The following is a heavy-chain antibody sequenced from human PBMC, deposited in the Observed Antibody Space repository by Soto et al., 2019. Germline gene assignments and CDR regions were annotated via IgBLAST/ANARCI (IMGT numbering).Heavy chain of an antibody. Sequence: ASVKVSCKASGYTFTSYDINWVRQAAGQGLEWMGWMNPNSGNTGYAQKFQGRVTMTRNTSISTAYMELSSLRSEGTAVYYCASMGQLVESDAFDIWGQGTMVTVSS. CDR2: MNPNSGNT. CDR3: ASMGQLVESDAFDI. D-gene: IGHD6-6*01. J-gene: IGHJ3*02. CDR1: GYTFTSYD. V-gene: IGHV1-8*01.